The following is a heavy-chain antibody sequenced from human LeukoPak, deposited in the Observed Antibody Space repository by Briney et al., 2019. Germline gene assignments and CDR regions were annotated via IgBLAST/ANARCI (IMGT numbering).Heavy chain of an antibody. CDR2: INHSGST. V-gene: IGHV4-34*01. CDR1: GASYSGYY. D-gene: IGHD6-13*01. Sequence: PSETLSLTCPVYGASYSGYYWSWIRQPPGKGLEWIGEINHSGSTNYNPSLKSRVTISVDTSKNQFSLKLSSVTAADTAVYYCARASSWSTPFDYEGQGTGITVSS. CDR3: ARASSWSTPFDY. J-gene: IGHJ4*02.